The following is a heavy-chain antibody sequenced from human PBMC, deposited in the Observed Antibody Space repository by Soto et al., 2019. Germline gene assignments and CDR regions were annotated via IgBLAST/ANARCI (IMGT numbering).Heavy chain of an antibody. V-gene: IGHV3-64D*06. CDR1: GFTFSSYA. J-gene: IGHJ4*02. CDR2: ISSNGGST. CDR3: VKVPVYSYGTLRGPLDY. Sequence: EVQLVESGGGLVQPGGSLRLSCSASGFTFSSYAMHWVRQAPGKGLEYVSAISSNGGSTYYADSVKGRFTISRDNSKNTLYLQMSSLRAEDTAVYYCVKVPVYSYGTLRGPLDYWGQGTLVTVSS. D-gene: IGHD5-18*01.